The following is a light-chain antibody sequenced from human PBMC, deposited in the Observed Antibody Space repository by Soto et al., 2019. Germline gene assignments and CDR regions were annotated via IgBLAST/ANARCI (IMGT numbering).Light chain of an antibody. CDR1: QCIANY. J-gene: IGKJ1*01. CDR2: GAS. V-gene: IGKV1-16*02. CDR3: KQYNSXSWT. Sequence: DIQMTQSPSSLSASVCDRVTITCRASQCIANYLNWYQQKPGKAPKLLIYGASRLQSGVPSKFSASGSGTDFTLTISSLQPYDFATYYSKQYNSXSWTCGQGTKV.